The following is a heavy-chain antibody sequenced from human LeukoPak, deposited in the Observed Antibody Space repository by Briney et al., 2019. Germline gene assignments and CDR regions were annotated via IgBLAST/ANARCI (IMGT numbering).Heavy chain of an antibody. CDR3: ARVWYSGYDLVLDY. V-gene: IGHV4-30-2*01. CDR2: IYHSGST. Sequence: SQTLSLTCTVSGGSISSGGYYWSWIRQPPGKGLEWIGYIYHSGSTNYNPSLKSRVTISVDTSKNQFSLKLSSVTAADTAVYYCARVWYSGYDLVLDYWGQGTLVTVSS. CDR1: GGSISSGGYY. J-gene: IGHJ4*02. D-gene: IGHD5-12*01.